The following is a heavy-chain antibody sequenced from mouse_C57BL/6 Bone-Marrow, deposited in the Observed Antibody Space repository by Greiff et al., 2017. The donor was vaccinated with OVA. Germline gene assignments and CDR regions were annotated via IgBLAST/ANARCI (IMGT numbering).Heavy chain of an antibody. Sequence: QVQLQQPGAELVKPGASVKLSCKASGYTFTSYWMQWVKQRPGQGLEWIGEIDPSDSYTNYNQKFKGKATLTVDTSSSTAYMQLSSLTSEDSAVYYCARSELGLCADWGQGTLVTVSA. CDR3: ARSELGLCAD. CDR1: GYTFTSYW. CDR2: IDPSDSYT. J-gene: IGHJ3*01. D-gene: IGHD4-1*01. V-gene: IGHV1-50*01.